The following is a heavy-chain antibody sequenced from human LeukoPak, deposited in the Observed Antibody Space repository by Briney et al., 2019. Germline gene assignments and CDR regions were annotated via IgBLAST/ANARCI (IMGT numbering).Heavy chain of an antibody. CDR3: ASQKLAVAAFDY. J-gene: IGHJ4*02. Sequence: ASVKVSCKASGYTLTSYGISWVRQAPGQGLEWMGWISAYNGNTNYAQKLQGRVTMTTDTSTSTAYMELRSLRSDDTAVYYCASQKLAVAAFDYWGQGTLVTVSS. V-gene: IGHV1-18*01. CDR2: ISAYNGNT. CDR1: GYTLTSYG. D-gene: IGHD6-19*01.